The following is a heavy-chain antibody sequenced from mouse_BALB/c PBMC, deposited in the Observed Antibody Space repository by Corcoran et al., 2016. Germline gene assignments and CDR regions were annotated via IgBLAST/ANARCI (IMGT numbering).Heavy chain of an antibody. D-gene: IGHD2-1*01. J-gene: IGHJ4*01. CDR1: GYTFTDYY. CDR2: VNPYNGGT. V-gene: IGHV1-19*01. CDR3: AGNYYAMDY. Sequence: EVQLQQSGPELVKPGASVKMSCKASGYTFTDYYMDWVKQSHGESFEWIGRVNPYNGGTSYNQKFKGKATLTVDKSSSTAYMELNSLTSEDSAVYYCAGNYYAMDYWGQGTSVTVSS.